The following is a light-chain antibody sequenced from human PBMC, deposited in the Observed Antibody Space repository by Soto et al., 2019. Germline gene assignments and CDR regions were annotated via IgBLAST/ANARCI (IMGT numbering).Light chain of an antibody. V-gene: IGKV3-20*01. CDR2: DAS. CDR3: QQYGSSPPYT. CDR1: QSVSSNY. J-gene: IGKJ2*01. Sequence: EIVLTQSPGTVSLSPGDRATLSCRASQSVSSNYLAWYQQKPGQPPRHLISDASTRATRIPDIFSGNGSGSDFTLNISRLEPEDFAVFYCQQYGSSPPYTVGQGTKVDIK.